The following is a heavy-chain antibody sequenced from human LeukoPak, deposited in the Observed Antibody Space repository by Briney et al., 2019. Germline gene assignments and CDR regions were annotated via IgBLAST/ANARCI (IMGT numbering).Heavy chain of an antibody. Sequence: GGSLRLSCAASGFTFSSYSMNWVRQAPGKGLEWVSYISSSSSTIYYADSVKGRFTISRDNAKNSLYLQMNSLRAEDTAVYYCARDSGSYPRADASDIWGQGTMVTVSS. CDR2: ISSSSSTI. D-gene: IGHD1-26*01. CDR3: ARDSGSYPRADASDI. V-gene: IGHV3-48*04. J-gene: IGHJ3*02. CDR1: GFTFSSYS.